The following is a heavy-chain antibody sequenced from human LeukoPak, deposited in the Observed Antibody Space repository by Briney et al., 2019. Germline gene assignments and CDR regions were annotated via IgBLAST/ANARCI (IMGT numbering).Heavy chain of an antibody. J-gene: IGHJ5*02. CDR3: ARWGAAARPRDNWFDP. V-gene: IGHV1-69*05. CDR1: GGTFSSYA. Sequence: SVKVSCKASGGTFSSYAISWVRQAPGQGLEWLGGIIPIFGTANYAQKFQGRVTITTDESTSTAYMELSSLRSEDTAVYYCARWGAAARPRDNWFDPWGQGTLVTVSS. CDR2: IIPIFGTA. D-gene: IGHD6-6*01.